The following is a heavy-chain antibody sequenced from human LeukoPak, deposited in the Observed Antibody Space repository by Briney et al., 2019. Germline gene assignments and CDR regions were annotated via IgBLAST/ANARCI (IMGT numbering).Heavy chain of an antibody. J-gene: IGHJ4*02. CDR2: IKHDESEK. V-gene: IGHV3-7*01. Sequence: PGGSLRLSCAASGFSFNSDWMDWVRQAPGKGLEWVANIKHDESEKNYLDSGKGRFTISRDNAQNSLYRQMNGLRVEDTAVYSCTRRLDDWGQGTLVTVSS. CDR3: TRRLDD. CDR1: GFSFNSDW. D-gene: IGHD3-16*01.